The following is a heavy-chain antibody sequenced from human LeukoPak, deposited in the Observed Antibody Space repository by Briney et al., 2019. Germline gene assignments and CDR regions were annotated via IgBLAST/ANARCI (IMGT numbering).Heavy chain of an antibody. CDR3: VRERSNYSGATCSLDL. Sequence: GGSLRLSCAPCGFRLNIYDMVWLRQSPGKGLEWIASTCLSNSYIGYADSVKGRFSISRDNGEKSVYLQITRQRGEDTAVYFCVRERSNYSGATCSLDLWGQGTLVTVPS. D-gene: IGHD6-25*01. CDR1: GFRLNIYD. V-gene: IGHV3-21*01. J-gene: IGHJ5*02. CDR2: TCLSNSYI.